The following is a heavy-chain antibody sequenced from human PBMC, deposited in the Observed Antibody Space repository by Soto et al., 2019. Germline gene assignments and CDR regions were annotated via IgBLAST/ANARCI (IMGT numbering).Heavy chain of an antibody. V-gene: IGHV3-30*18. J-gene: IGHJ6*02. Sequence: QVKLVESGGGVVQPGRSLRLSCAASGFTFSSYGMHWVRQAPGKGLEWVAVISYDGSNKYYADSVKGRFTISRDNSKNTLYLQMNSLRAEDTAVYYCANDYSGWDNYYGMDVWGQGTTVTVSS. CDR1: GFTFSSYG. CDR3: ANDYSGWDNYYGMDV. CDR2: ISYDGSNK. D-gene: IGHD6-19*01.